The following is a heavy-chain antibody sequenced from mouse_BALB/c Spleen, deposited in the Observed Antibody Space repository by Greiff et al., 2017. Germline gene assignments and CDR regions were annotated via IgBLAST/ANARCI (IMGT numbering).Heavy chain of an antibody. Sequence: VQLQQSGAELMKPGASVKISCKATGYTFSSYWIEWVKQRPGHGLEWIGEILPGSGSTNYNEKFKGKATFTADTSSNTAYMQLSSLTSEDSAVYYCARWVLRYYFDYWGQGTTLTVSS. CDR2: ILPGSGST. V-gene: IGHV1-9*01. D-gene: IGHD1-1*01. CDR3: ARWVLRYYFDY. J-gene: IGHJ2*01. CDR1: GYTFSSYW.